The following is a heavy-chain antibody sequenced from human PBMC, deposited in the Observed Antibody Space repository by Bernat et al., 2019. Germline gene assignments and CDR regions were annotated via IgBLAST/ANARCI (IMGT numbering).Heavy chain of an antibody. J-gene: IGHJ5*01. D-gene: IGHD6-13*01. CDR1: GGSISSGDYY. CDR2: IYYSGST. V-gene: IGHV4-30-4*01. CDR3: ATTSSWDNWFDS. Sequence: QVQLQESGPGLVKPSQTLSLTCTVSGGSISSGDYYWSWIRQPPGKGLEWIRYIYYSGSTYYNPSLKSRLTISVDTSKNQFSLMLTSVTAADTAVYYCATTSSWDNWFDSWGQGTLVTVSS.